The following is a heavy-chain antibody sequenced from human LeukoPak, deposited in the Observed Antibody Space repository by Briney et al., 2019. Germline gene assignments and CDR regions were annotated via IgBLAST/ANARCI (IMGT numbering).Heavy chain of an antibody. Sequence: GRSLRLSCAASGFTFDDYAMHCVRQAPGKGLEWVSGISWNSGSIGYADSVKGRFTISRDNAKNSLYLQMNSLRAEDTALYYCAKDTKGEGAFDYWGQGTLVTVSS. V-gene: IGHV3-9*01. CDR2: ISWNSGSI. CDR3: AKDTKGEGAFDY. CDR1: GFTFDDYA. D-gene: IGHD3-16*01. J-gene: IGHJ4*02.